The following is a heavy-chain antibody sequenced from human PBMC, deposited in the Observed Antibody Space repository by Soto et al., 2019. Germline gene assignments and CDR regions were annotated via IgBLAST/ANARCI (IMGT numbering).Heavy chain of an antibody. D-gene: IGHD3-16*01. CDR3: AQGDKNNDYYFDH. V-gene: IGHV4-30-2*01. CDR2: IYNSGGS. Sequence: QLQLQESGSGLVKPSQTLSLTCVVSGASISSGDYAWNWVRQPPGKGLEWLGYIYNSGGSYYNPSLKSRVSISLDRSQNHFSLRLDSVTAADTALYFCAQGDKNNDYYFDHWGQGTLVTVTS. J-gene: IGHJ4*02. CDR1: GASISSGDYA.